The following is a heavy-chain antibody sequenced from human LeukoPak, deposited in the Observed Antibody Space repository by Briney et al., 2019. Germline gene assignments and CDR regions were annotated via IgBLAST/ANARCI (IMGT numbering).Heavy chain of an antibody. J-gene: IGHJ4*02. V-gene: IGHV4-38-2*02. CDR2: IYHSGST. CDR3: ARGSYYYDSSGRFDY. Sequence: SETLSLTCTVSGYSISSGYYWGWIRQPPGKGLEWIGSIYHSGSTYYNPSLKSRVTISVDTSKNQFSLKLSSVTAADTAVYCCARGSYYYDSSGRFDYWGQGTLVTVSS. D-gene: IGHD3-22*01. CDR1: GYSISSGYY.